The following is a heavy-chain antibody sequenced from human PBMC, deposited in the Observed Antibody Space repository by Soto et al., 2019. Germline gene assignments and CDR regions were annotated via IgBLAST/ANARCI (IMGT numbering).Heavy chain of an antibody. V-gene: IGHV1-18*01. CDR3: AMVDNYVTPTPQDV. Sequence: QVQLVQSGDEVRKPGSSVKVSCKASGYIFVTYGIAWVRQAPGKGLEWMGCISPYSGNTHYASKVQGRLAMTTDTSTSTAYLDLGSLTSDDTAVYYGAMVDNYVTPTPQDVWGQGTTVTVSS. CDR1: GYIFVTYG. D-gene: IGHD3-16*01. CDR2: ISPYSGNT. J-gene: IGHJ6*02.